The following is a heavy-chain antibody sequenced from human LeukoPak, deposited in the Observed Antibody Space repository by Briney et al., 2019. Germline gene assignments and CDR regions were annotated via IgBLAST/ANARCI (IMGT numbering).Heavy chain of an antibody. CDR2: INHGGST. J-gene: IGHJ4*02. Sequence: SETLSLTCAVYVGSFSGYYWSWIRQPPVKGLQWLGEINHGGSTNYNPSLKSRVTISVDTSKNQFSLKLSSETAADTAVYYCARVSYYDSSGNRGAFDYWGQGTLVTVSS. CDR3: ARVSYYDSSGNRGAFDY. V-gene: IGHV4-34*01. CDR1: VGSFSGYY. D-gene: IGHD3-22*01.